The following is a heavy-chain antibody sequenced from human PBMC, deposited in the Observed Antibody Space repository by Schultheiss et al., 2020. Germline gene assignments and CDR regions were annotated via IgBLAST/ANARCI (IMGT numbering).Heavy chain of an antibody. CDR1: GYSISSGYY. CDR2: INHSGST. Sequence: SETLSLTCAVSGYSISSGYYWGWIRQPPGKGLEWIGEINHSGSTNYNPSLKSLVTISVDTSKNQFSLNLSSVTAADTAVYYCARLSYDSTTWGRGTLVTVSS. D-gene: IGHD3-22*01. V-gene: IGHV4-38-2*01. CDR3: ARLSYDSTT. J-gene: IGHJ2*01.